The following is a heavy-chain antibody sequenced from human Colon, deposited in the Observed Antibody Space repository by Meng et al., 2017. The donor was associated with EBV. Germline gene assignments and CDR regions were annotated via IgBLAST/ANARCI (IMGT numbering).Heavy chain of an antibody. CDR1: GGSFRDYY. CDR2: IDHRGNT. J-gene: IGHJ5*02. V-gene: IGHV4-34*01. Sequence: QVQRARGVAGLLKPSRTRSRSCAVYGGSFRDYYWTWIRHPPGKGLEWIGEIDHRGNTKYNPSLKSRVTISLDTSKKQFSLKVSSVTAADSAVYYCARRGPSGNFSPWSQGALVTVSS. CDR3: ARRGPSGNFSP. D-gene: IGHD3-10*01.